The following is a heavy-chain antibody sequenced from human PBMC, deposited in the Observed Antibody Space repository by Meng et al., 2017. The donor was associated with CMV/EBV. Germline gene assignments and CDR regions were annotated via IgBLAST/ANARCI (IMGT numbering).Heavy chain of an antibody. V-gene: IGHV1-18*01. J-gene: IGHJ4*02. D-gene: IGHD5-12*01. Sequence: QGQRVQYGGGVKKPGAAVKVSSKASGYTFTSNGISWVRQAPGQGLEWMGWISAYNGNTNYAQKLQGRVTMTTDTSTSTAYMELRSLRSDDTAVYYCARGGASSGYDLIDYWGQGTLVTVSS. CDR2: ISAYNGNT. CDR1: GYTFTSNG. CDR3: ARGGASSGYDLIDY.